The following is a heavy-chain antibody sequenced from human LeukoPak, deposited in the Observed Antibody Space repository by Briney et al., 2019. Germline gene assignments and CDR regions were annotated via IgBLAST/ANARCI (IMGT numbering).Heavy chain of an antibody. D-gene: IGHD3-10*01. CDR2: ISGSGGST. Sequence: GGSLRLSCAASGFTFSSYGMSWVRQAPGKGLEWVSAISGSGGSTYYADSVKGRFTISRDNSKNTLYLQMNSLRAEDTAVYYCARVGSGSGSYKFRDFDYWGQGTLVTVSS. J-gene: IGHJ4*02. V-gene: IGHV3-23*01. CDR1: GFTFSSYG. CDR3: ARVGSGSGSYKFRDFDY.